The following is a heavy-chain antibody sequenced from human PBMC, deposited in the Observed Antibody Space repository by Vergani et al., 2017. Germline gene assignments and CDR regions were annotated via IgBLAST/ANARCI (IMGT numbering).Heavy chain of an antibody. CDR1: GGTFSSYA. CDR3: ARVRSISTYYYYYMDV. V-gene: IGHV1-69*11. D-gene: IGHD5-24*01. Sequence: QVQLVQSGAEVKKPGASVKVSCKASGGTFSSYAISWVRQAPGQGLEWMGRIIPILGTANYAQKFQGRVTITADESTSTAYMELSSLRSEYTAVYYCARVRSISTYYYYYMDVWGKGTTVTVSS. CDR2: IIPILGTA. J-gene: IGHJ6*03.